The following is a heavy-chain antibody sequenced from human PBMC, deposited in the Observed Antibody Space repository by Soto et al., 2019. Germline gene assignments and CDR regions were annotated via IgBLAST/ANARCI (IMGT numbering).Heavy chain of an antibody. CDR2: VYNSGST. J-gene: IGHJ4*02. D-gene: IGHD3-16*01. CDR3: ARLPYIRASFDY. V-gene: IGHV4-59*01. CDR1: GFSISTTY. Sequence: SETLSLTCTVAGFSISTTYWSLVRQSPGKGLEWIGYVYNSGSTSYNPSLKSRVTISVDTCKNQLSLRLRSVTAAGTAIYYCARLPYIRASFDYWGQVRRVTVSP.